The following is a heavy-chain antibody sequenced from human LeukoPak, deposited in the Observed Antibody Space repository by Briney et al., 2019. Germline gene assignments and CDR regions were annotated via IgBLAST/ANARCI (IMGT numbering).Heavy chain of an antibody. CDR3: AHGYCSSTSCYDYDWFDP. D-gene: IGHD2-2*01. J-gene: IGHJ5*02. CDR1: GFSLSTSGMC. V-gene: IGHV2-70*12. CDR2: IDWDDDK. Sequence: GSGPTLVKPTQTLTLTCTFSGFSLSTSGMCVSWIRQPPGKALEWLALIDWDDDKYYSTSLKTRLTISKDTSKNQVVLTMTNMDPVDTATYYCAHGYCSSTSCYDYDWFDPWGQGTLVTVSS.